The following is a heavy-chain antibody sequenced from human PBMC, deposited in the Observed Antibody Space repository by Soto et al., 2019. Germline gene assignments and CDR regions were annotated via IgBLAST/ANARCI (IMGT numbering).Heavy chain of an antibody. V-gene: IGHV4-31*03. CDR1: GGSISSDGYY. CDR2: IYNSGST. D-gene: IGHD2-15*01. Sequence: QVQLQESGPGLVKPSQTLSLTCTVSGGSISSDGYYWSWIRQHPGKGLEWIGHIYNSGSTFYNPSLKSRVNIPVHTSKNQFSLSLDSVTAADTAVYYCARDRRDCSGGFCHFTWCDPWGQGTLVTVSS. CDR3: ARDRRDCSGGFCHFTWCDP. J-gene: IGHJ5*02.